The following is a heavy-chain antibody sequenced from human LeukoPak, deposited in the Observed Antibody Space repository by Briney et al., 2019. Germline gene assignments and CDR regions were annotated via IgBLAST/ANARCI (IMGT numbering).Heavy chain of an antibody. Sequence: GGSLRLSCAASGFTFDDYAMHWVRQAPGKGLEWVSGISWNSGSIGYADSVKGRFTISRDNAKNSLYLHMNSLRAEDTALYYCAKDYQYSSSFADYWGQGTLVTVSS. D-gene: IGHD6-6*01. CDR1: GFTFDDYA. J-gene: IGHJ4*02. V-gene: IGHV3-9*01. CDR2: ISWNSGSI. CDR3: AKDYQYSSSFADY.